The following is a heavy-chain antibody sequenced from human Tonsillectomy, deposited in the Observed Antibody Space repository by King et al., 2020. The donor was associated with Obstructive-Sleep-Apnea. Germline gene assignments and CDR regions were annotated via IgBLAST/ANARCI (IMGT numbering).Heavy chain of an antibody. D-gene: IGHD3-22*01. J-gene: IGHJ4*02. CDR3: ARGGYYYDSSGYYSGPLFDY. CDR1: GGSISRGGYY. V-gene: IGHV4-31*03. Sequence: VPLQESGPGLVKPSQTLSLTCTVSGGSISRGGYYWSWIRQHPGKGLEWIGYIYYSGNTYYNPSLKSRVTISVDTSKNQFSLKLSSVTAADTAVDYCARGGYYYDSSGYYSGPLFDYWGQGTLVTVSS. CDR2: IYYSGNT.